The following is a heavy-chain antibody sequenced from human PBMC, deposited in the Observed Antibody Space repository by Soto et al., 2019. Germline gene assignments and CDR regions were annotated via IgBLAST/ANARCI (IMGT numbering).Heavy chain of an antibody. CDR3: ARRLYSSTNRNYYDSSGYYYPPQYYFDY. Sequence: EVQLVQSGAEVKKPGESLKISCKGSGYSFTSYWIGWVRQMPGKGLEWMGIIYPGDSDTRYSPSFQGQVTISADKSISTAYLQWSSLKASDTAMYYCARRLYSSTNRNYYDSSGYYYPPQYYFDYWGQGTLVTVSS. V-gene: IGHV5-51*03. D-gene: IGHD3-22*01. CDR2: IYPGDSDT. CDR1: GYSFTSYW. J-gene: IGHJ4*02.